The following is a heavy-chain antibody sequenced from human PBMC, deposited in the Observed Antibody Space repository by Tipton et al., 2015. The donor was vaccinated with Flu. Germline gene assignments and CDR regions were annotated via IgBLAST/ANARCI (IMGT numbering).Heavy chain of an antibody. V-gene: IGHV4-59*01. J-gene: IGHJ4*02. Sequence: LRLSCTVSGGSISSYYWSWIRQPPGKGLEWIGYIYYSGSTNYNPSLKSRATISVDTSKNQFSLKLSSVTAADTAVYYCARVIAKRLHFDYWGQGTLVTVSS. D-gene: IGHD2-21*01. CDR3: ARVIAKRLHFDY. CDR2: IYYSGST. CDR1: GGSISSYY.